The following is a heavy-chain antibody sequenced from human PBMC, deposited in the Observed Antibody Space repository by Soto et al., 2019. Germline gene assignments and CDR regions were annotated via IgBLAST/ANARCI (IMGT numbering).Heavy chain of an antibody. CDR3: AGDGAPGHFGSGVGGVYGMDV. D-gene: IGHD3-10*01. V-gene: IGHV4-31*03. J-gene: IGHJ6*01. CDR1: GGSINSGNYY. Sequence: QVQLQESGPGLVKLSQALSLTCTVSGGSINSGNYYWTWIRQLPGKGLEWIGCIYHTGNTYFNPSRESRLTISVDTSKSQCSLKPSSGPAAGTAVYYCAGDGAPGHFGSGVGGVYGMDVW. CDR2: IYHTGNT.